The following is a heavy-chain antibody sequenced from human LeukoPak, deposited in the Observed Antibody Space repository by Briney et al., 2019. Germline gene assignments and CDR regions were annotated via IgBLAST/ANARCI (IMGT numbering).Heavy chain of an antibody. Sequence: GGTLRLSCAASGVTLSSYAMSWIRQAPGKGLEWVSAFTSSSVATYYADSVKGRFTISRDNSKNTLYLQMNSLRADDTAVYYCARDLGYNYGHNPYRFDYWGQGTLVTVSS. D-gene: IGHD5-18*01. CDR2: FTSSSVAT. CDR1: GVTLSSYA. V-gene: IGHV3-23*01. J-gene: IGHJ4*02. CDR3: ARDLGYNYGHNPYRFDY.